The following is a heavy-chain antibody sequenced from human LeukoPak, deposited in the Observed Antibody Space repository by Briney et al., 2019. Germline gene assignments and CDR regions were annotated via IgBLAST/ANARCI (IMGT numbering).Heavy chain of an antibody. CDR3: ASSDILTGYYDY. CDR1: GYTFTSYG. J-gene: IGHJ4*02. Sequence: ASVKVSCKASGYTFTSYGISWVRQAPGQGLEWMGWISAYNGNTNYAQKLQGRVTMTTDTSTSTAYMELRSLRSDDTAVYYCASSDILTGYYDYWGQGTLVTVSS. D-gene: IGHD3-9*01. V-gene: IGHV1-18*01. CDR2: ISAYNGNT.